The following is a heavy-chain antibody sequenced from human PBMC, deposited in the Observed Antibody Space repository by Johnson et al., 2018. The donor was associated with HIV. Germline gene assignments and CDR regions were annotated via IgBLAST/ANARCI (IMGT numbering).Heavy chain of an antibody. V-gene: IGHV3-66*01. CDR3: ARVWSDAFDI. CDR1: GFTFNNYY. Sequence: VQLVESGGGLVKPGGSLRLSCAASGFTFNNYYINWVRQAPGKGLEWVSVIHTGGSTSYADSVKDRVTVSRDNSKNTLFLQMNSLRAEDTAVYYCARVWSDAFDIWGQGTMVTVSS. CDR2: IHTGGST. D-gene: IGHD2-8*02. J-gene: IGHJ3*02.